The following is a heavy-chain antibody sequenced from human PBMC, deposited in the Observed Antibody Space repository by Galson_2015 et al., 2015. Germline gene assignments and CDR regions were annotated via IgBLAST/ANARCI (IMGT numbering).Heavy chain of an antibody. D-gene: IGHD3-10*01. CDR2: INHSGST. Sequence: ETLSLTCAVYGGSFSGYYWSWIRQPPGKGLEWIGEINHSGSTNYNPSLKSRVTISVDTSKNQFSLKLSSVTAADTAVYYCARGLRYYYGSGEDYWGQGTLVTVSS. CDR3: ARGLRYYYGSGEDY. V-gene: IGHV4-34*01. J-gene: IGHJ4*02. CDR1: GGSFSGYY.